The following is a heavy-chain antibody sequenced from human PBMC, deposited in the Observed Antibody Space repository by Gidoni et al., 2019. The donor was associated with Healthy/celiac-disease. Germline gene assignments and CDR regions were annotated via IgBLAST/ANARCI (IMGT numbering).Heavy chain of an antibody. Sequence: DGLEWIGEINHSGSTNYNPSLKSRVTISVDTSKNQFSLKLSSVTAADTAVYYCAREYYGSGGDYWGQGTLVTVSS. V-gene: IGHV4-34*01. D-gene: IGHD3-10*01. CDR2: INHSGST. CDR3: AREYYGSGGDY. J-gene: IGHJ4*02.